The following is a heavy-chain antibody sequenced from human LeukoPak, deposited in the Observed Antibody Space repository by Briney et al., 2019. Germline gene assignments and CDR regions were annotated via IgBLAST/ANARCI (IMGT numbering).Heavy chain of an antibody. D-gene: IGHD3-10*01. CDR1: GYTFTSYY. Sequence: ASVKVSCKASGYTFTSYYMHWVRQAPGRGLEWMGIINPNGGSTSHAQKFQGRVTMTRDTSTSTVYMELSSLRSEDTAVYYCAREAGELLSLSFDYWGQGTLVTVSS. J-gene: IGHJ4*02. CDR3: AREAGELLSLSFDY. V-gene: IGHV1-46*01. CDR2: INPNGGST.